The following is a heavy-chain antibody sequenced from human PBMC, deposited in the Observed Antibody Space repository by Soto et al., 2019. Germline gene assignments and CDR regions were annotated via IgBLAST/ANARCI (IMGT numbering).Heavy chain of an antibody. CDR1: GFTFSSYA. CDR2: ISGSGGST. V-gene: IGHV3-23*01. Sequence: GGSLRLSCAASGFTFSSYAMSWVRQAPGKGLEWVSAISGSGGSTYYADSVKGRFTISRDNSKNTLYLQMNSLRAEDTAVYYSAKDRYYDSSGYYYPYYGMDVWGQGTTVTVSS. CDR3: AKDRYYDSSGYYYPYYGMDV. J-gene: IGHJ6*02. D-gene: IGHD3-22*01.